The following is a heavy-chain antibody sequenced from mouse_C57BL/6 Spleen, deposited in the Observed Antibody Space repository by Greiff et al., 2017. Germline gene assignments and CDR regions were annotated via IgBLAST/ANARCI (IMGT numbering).Heavy chain of an antibody. V-gene: IGHV1-47*01. CDR1: GYTFTTYP. Sequence: QVQLQHSGAELVKPGASVKMSCKASGYTFTTYPIEWMKQNHGKSLEWIGNFHPYNDDTKYNEKFKGKATLTVEKSSSTVYLELSRLTSDDSAVYYCARMYYGSSYWYFDVWGTGTTVTVSS. J-gene: IGHJ1*03. D-gene: IGHD1-1*01. CDR2: FHPYNDDT. CDR3: ARMYYGSSYWYFDV.